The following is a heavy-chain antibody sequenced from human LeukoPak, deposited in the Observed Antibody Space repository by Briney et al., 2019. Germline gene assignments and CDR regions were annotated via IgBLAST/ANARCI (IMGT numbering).Heavy chain of an antibody. Sequence: VGSLRLSCAASGFTFSSYSMNWVRQAPGKGLEWVSSISSSSSYIYYADSVKGRFTISRDNAKNSLYLQMNSLRAEDTAVYYCARGVAAALYYFDYWGQATMLSVCS. D-gene: IGHD6-13*01. CDR2: ISSSSSYI. J-gene: IGHJ4*02. V-gene: IGHV3-21*01. CDR1: GFTFSSYS. CDR3: ARGVAAALYYFDY.